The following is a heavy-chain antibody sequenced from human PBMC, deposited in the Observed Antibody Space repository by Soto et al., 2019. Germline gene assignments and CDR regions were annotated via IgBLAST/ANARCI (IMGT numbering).Heavy chain of an antibody. J-gene: IGHJ4*02. CDR2: ISYDGSNK. CDR1: GFTFSSYG. D-gene: IGHD2-2*01. Sequence: QVQLVESGGGVVQPGRSLRLSCAASGFTFSSYGMHWVRQAPGKGLEWVAVISYDGSNKYYADSVKGRFTISRDNSKNTLYLQMISLRAEDTAVYYCATVYIVVVPAAIFYCGQGTLVTVSS. CDR3: ATVYIVVVPAAIFY. V-gene: IGHV3-30*03.